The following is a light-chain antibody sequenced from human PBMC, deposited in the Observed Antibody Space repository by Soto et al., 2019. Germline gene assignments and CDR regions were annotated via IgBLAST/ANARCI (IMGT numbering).Light chain of an antibody. CDR1: QTLYNN. J-gene: IGKJ4*01. CDR2: GAS. CDR3: QQYNDWPLT. Sequence: EIVMTQSPATLSESPGDRATLSCRASQTLYNNLAWYQQKLGQAPRLLIYGASARATDIPARFSGSGSGTEFTLTISGLQSEDFAIYYCQQYNDWPLTFGGGTKVEIK. V-gene: IGKV3-15*01.